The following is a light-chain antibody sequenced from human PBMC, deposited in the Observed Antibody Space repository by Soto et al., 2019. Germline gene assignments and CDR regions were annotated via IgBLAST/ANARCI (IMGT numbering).Light chain of an antibody. CDR2: RTN. J-gene: IGLJ3*02. CDR3: VLYMGRGIWV. CDR1: SGSVSTNNY. V-gene: IGLV8-61*01. Sequence: QTVVTQEPSFSVSPGGTVTLTCALSSGSVSTNNYPSWCQQTPGQPPRTLIFRTNTRSSGVPDRFSGSILRINAALTITGAQADDESDYYCVLYMGRGIWVFGGGTKVTVL.